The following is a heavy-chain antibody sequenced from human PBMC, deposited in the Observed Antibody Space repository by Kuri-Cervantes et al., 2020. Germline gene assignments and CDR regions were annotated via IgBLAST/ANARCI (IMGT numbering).Heavy chain of an antibody. CDR3: VRDGGNCSGGSCYQGFYYYFYMGV. Sequence: GGSLRLSCAASGFTFSSYGMHWVRQAPGKGLEWVAFIRYDGSNKYYADSVKGRFTISRDNSKNTLYLQMNSLRAEDTAVYYCVRDGGNCSGGSCYQGFYYYFYMGVWGKGTTVTVSS. J-gene: IGHJ6*03. CDR2: IRYDGSNK. D-gene: IGHD2-15*01. V-gene: IGHV3-30*02. CDR1: GFTFSSYG.